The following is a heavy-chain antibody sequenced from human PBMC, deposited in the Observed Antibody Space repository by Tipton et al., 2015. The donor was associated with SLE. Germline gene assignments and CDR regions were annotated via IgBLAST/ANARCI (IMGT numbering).Heavy chain of an antibody. CDR3: ATRLHLGELLFDY. J-gene: IGHJ4*02. CDR1: GDTFNNYA. CDR2: IIPIFGTT. D-gene: IGHD3-16*01. Sequence: QLVQSGAEVKKPGSSVKVSCKASGDTFNNYAISWVRQAPGQGLEWMGGIIPIFGTTNYAQNFQGRVTITVDKATTTAYMELSSLRSEDTAVYYCATRLHLGELLFDYWGQGTLVTVSS. V-gene: IGHV1-69*06.